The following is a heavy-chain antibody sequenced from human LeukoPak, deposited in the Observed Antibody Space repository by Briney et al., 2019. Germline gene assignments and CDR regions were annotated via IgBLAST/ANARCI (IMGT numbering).Heavy chain of an antibody. V-gene: IGHV4-38-2*02. D-gene: IGHD3-10*01. CDR1: GYSISSGYY. Sequence: SETLSLTCTVSGYSISSGYYWGWIRQPPGKGLEWIGSIYHSGSTYYNPSLKSRVTISVDTSKNQFSLKLSSVTAADTAVYYCARLGLVRGVINYYYYYMDVWGKGTTVTLSS. CDR2: IYHSGST. CDR3: ARLGLVRGVINYYYYYMDV. J-gene: IGHJ6*03.